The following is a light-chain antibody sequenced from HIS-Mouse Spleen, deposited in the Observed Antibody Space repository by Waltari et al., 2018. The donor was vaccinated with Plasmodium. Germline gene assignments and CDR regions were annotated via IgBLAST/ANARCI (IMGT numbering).Light chain of an antibody. Sequence: EIVLTQSPATLSSSAGGSATLSCRASQSVSSYLAWYQQKPGQAPRPLIYDASNRATGIPARFSGSGSGTDFTLTISSLEPEDFAVYYCQQRSNWPPLTFGGGTKVEIK. CDR2: DAS. J-gene: IGKJ4*01. CDR1: QSVSSY. CDR3: QQRSNWPPLT. V-gene: IGKV3-11*01.